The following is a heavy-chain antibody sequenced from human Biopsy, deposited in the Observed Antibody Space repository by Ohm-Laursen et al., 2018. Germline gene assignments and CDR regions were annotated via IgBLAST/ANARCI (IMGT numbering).Heavy chain of an antibody. V-gene: IGHV1-18*01. J-gene: IGHJ1*01. D-gene: IGHD3-9*01. CDR1: GYNFNSYG. Sequence: ASVKVSCKASGYNFNSYGISWVRQAPGQGLEWMGRISGYNGNTLYAQKFQHRVTMTTDTSTSTAYMELRSLRSDDTAVYYCATKLTGYFHHWGQGTLVIVSS. CDR3: ATKLTGYFHH. CDR2: ISGYNGNT.